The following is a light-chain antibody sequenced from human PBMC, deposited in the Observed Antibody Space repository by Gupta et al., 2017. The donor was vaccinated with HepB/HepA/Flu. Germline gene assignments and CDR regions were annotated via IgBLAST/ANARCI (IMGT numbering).Light chain of an antibody. J-gene: IGKJ5*01. Sequence: DIQMTQSPSSVSASVGDRLTITCRVSQDLSRYLAWYQQIPAKAPKLLIYETSSLHSGVPSRFSGSRAGTDFIITIYSLQPEDFATYYCHQAKSLPITFGQGTRLEIK. V-gene: IGKV1D-12*01. CDR1: QDLSRY. CDR3: HQAKSLPIT. CDR2: ETS.